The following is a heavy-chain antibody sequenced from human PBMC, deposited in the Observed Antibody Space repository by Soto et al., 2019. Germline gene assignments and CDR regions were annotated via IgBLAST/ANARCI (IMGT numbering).Heavy chain of an antibody. CDR2: INHSGST. V-gene: IGHV4-34*01. CDR1: GGSFSGYY. Sequence: QVQLQQWGAGLLKPSETLSLTCAVYGGSFSGYYWSWIRQPPGKGLEWIGEINHSGSTNYNPSLKSRGTISVDTSKNQFSLKLSSVTAADTAVYYCARVGQWLVPDYWGQGTLVTVSS. J-gene: IGHJ4*02. D-gene: IGHD6-19*01. CDR3: ARVGQWLVPDY.